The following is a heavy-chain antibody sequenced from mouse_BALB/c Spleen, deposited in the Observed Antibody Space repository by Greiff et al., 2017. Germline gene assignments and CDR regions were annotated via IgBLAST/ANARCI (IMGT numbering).Heavy chain of an antibody. CDR2: ISSGGST. Sequence: EVQRVESGGGLVQPGGSRKLSCAASGFTFSSFGMHWVRQAPEKGLEWVAYISSGGSTYYPDSVKGRFTISRDNARNILYLQMSSLRSEDTAMYYCASGYDYAMDYWGQGTSVTVSS. V-gene: IGHV5-6-5*01. D-gene: IGHD2-12*01. CDR1: GFTFSSFG. CDR3: ASGYDYAMDY. J-gene: IGHJ4*01.